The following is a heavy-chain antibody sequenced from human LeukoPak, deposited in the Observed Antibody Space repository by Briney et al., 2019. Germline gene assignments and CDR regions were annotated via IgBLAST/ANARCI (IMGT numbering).Heavy chain of an antibody. V-gene: IGHV2-5*02. Sequence: SGPTLVKPTQTLTLTCSFSGFSLTTRPLGVGWIRQPPGKALEWLAVIYWDDDKRYNPSLRTRLTVTTATSKNQVVLIMTNMDPVNTATYYCAHRRSGYDWNHGDFDYWGQGTLVTVSS. D-gene: IGHD3-22*01. CDR2: IYWDDDK. CDR3: AHRRSGYDWNHGDFDY. CDR1: GFSLTTRPLG. J-gene: IGHJ4*02.